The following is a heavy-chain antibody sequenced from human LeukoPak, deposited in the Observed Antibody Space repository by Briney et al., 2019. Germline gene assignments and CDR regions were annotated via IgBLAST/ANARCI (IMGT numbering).Heavy chain of an antibody. V-gene: IGHV4-39*01. D-gene: IGHD6-19*01. J-gene: IGHJ4*02. CDR3: ARQLEYSSGWFDY. CDR1: GGSISSSSYY. Sequence: SETLSLTCTVSGGSISSSSYYWGWIRQPPGKGLEWIGSIYYSGSTYYNPSFKSRVTISVDTSKNQFSLKLSSVTAADTAVYYCARQLEYSSGWFDYWGQGTLVTVSS. CDR2: IYYSGST.